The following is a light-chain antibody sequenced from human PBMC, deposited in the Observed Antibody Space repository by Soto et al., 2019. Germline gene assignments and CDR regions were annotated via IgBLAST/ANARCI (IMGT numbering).Light chain of an antibody. CDR2: WAP. CDR1: QSVLYSSNNKNY. CDR3: QHYYSAPYT. J-gene: IGKJ2*01. V-gene: IGKV4-1*01. Sequence: DIVMTQSPASLAVSLGERATINCKSSQSVLYSSNNKNYVAWYQQKPGQPPKLLIYWAPTRESGVPNRLSGSGSGTDFTLTISSLQAEDLAVYYCQHYYSAPYTFGQGTKLDIK.